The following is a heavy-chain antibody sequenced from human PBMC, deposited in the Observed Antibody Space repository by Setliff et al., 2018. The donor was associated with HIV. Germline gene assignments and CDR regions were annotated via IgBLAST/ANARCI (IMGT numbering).Heavy chain of an antibody. CDR2: ISHSGSS. D-gene: IGHD3-3*01. CDR1: GASFSPYY. J-gene: IGHJ4*02. CDR3: VRGANFYTPRKRIFDH. V-gene: IGHV4-34*01. Sequence: SETLSLTCAVYGASFSPYYWNWIRQSPGKGLEWIGAISHSGSSNYSPSLESRLTRSVDTSKNQVSLKLNSVTAADSAVYYCVRGANFYTPRKRIFDHWGQGVLVTVSS.